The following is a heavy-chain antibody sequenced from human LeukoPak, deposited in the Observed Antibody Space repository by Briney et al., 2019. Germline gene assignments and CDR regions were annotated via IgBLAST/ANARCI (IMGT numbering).Heavy chain of an antibody. CDR1: GGSISSYY. V-gene: IGHV4-59*12. D-gene: IGHD1-26*01. J-gene: IGHJ4*02. CDR2: IYYSGST. Sequence: SETLSLTCTVSGGSISSYYWSWIRQPPGKGLEWIGYIYYSGSTNYNPSLKSRVTISVDTSKNQFSLKLSSVTAEDTAVYYCARGLSALTIVGATGIDYWGQGTLVTVSS. CDR3: ARGLSALTIVGATGIDY.